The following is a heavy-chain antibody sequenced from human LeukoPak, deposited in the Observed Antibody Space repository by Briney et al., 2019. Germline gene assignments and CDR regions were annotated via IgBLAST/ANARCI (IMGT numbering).Heavy chain of an antibody. D-gene: IGHD3-10*01. J-gene: IGHJ4*02. Sequence: ASVKVSRKASGYTFIGHYMHWVRQAPGQGLEWVGWINPNSGGTNYAQKFQGRVTMTRDTSISIAYMELSRLRSDDTAVYYCARGAITMVRGVIHPVDYWGQGTLVTVSS. CDR3: ARGAITMVRGVIHPVDY. CDR1: GYTFIGHY. CDR2: INPNSGGT. V-gene: IGHV1-2*02.